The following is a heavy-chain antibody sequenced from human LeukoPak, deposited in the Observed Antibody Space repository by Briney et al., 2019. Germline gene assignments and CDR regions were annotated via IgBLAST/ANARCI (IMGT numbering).Heavy chain of an antibody. D-gene: IGHD3-10*01. Sequence: GGSLRLSCAASGFTFSSYAMSWVRQAPGKGLEWVSTISGSGGSTYYADSVKGRFTISRDNSKNTLYLHMNSLRAEDTAVYYCARGSGSYSFDCWGQGTLVTVSS. CDR3: ARGSGSYSFDC. J-gene: IGHJ4*02. CDR1: GFTFSSYA. V-gene: IGHV3-23*01. CDR2: ISGSGGST.